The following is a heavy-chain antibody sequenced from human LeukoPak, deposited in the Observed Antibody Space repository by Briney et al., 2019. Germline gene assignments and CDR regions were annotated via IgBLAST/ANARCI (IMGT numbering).Heavy chain of an antibody. D-gene: IGHD5-12*01. Sequence: GGSLRLSCAASGFTVSRNYMSWVRQAPGKGLECVSVIYSGDSTYYADPVKGRFTISRDNSKNTLYLQMNSLRAEDTAVYYCAKVGYDFQPRMTLGSYYFDYWGQGTLVTVSS. CDR2: IYSGDST. J-gene: IGHJ4*02. V-gene: IGHV3-53*05. CDR3: AKVGYDFQPRMTLGSYYFDY. CDR1: GFTVSRNY.